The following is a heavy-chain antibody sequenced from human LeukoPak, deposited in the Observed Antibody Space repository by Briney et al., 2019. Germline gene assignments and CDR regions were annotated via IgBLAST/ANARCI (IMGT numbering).Heavy chain of an antibody. CDR1: GYSISSGYY. CDR3: ARVVRYQGGWFDP. CDR2: LYHSGST. J-gene: IGHJ5*02. D-gene: IGHD1-26*01. Sequence: SETLSLTCTVSGYSISSGYYWGWIRQPPGKGLEWIASLYHSGSTYHNPSLKSRVTISVDTSKNQFSLNLSSVTAADTAVYYCARVVRYQGGWFDPWGQGTLVTASS. V-gene: IGHV4-38-2*02.